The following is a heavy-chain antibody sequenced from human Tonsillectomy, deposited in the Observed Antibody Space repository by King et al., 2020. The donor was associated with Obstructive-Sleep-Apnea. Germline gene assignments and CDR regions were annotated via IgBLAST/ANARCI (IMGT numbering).Heavy chain of an antibody. CDR3: ASDREFKTRDSISWYPGAPNKNWFDP. J-gene: IGHJ5*02. D-gene: IGHD6-13*01. V-gene: IGHV3-48*04. CDR2: ISSSSSTI. CDR1: GFTFSSYS. Sequence: VQLVESGGGLVQPGGSLRLSCAASGFTFSSYSMNLVRQAPGKGLEWVSYISSSSSTIYYADSVKGRFTISRDNAKNSLYLQMNSLRAEDPAVYDCASDREFKTRDSISWYPGAPNKNWFDPWGQGTLVTVSS.